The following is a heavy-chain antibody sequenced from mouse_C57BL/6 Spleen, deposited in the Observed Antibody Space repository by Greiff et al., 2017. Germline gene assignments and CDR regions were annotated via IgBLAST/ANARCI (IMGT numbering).Heavy chain of an antibody. CDR3: DRRLRYKFHYYAMDY. V-gene: IGHV1-82*01. J-gene: IGHJ4*01. CDR2: IYPGDGDT. Sequence: QVQLQQSGPELVKPGASVKISCKASGYAFSSSWMHWVKQRPGKGLEWIGRIYPGDGDTNYNGKFKGKATLTADKSSSTAYMQLSSRTSENSAVSVCDRRLRYKFHYYAMDYWGQGTSVTVSS. CDR1: GYAFSSSW. D-gene: IGHD1-1*01.